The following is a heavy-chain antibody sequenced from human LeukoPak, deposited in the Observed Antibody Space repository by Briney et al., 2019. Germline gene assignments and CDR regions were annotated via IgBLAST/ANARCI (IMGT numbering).Heavy chain of an antibody. CDR2: ISYDGSNK. J-gene: IGHJ6*02. CDR3: ASQFYCSSTSCYTPFGMDV. CDR1: GFPFSPDW. D-gene: IGHD2-2*02. Sequence: GGSLRLSCAASGFPFSPDWMSWVRQAPGKGLEWVAVISYDGSNKYYADSVKGRFTISRDNFKNTMYLQMNSLRAEDTAVYYCASQFYCSSTSCYTPFGMDVWGQGTTVTVSS. V-gene: IGHV3-30-3*01.